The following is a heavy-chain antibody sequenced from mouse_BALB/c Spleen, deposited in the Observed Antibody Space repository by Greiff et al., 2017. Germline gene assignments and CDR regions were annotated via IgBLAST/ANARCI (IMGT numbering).Heavy chain of an antibody. CDR1: GFTFSDYY. D-gene: IGHD2-4*01. V-gene: IGHV5-4*02. CDR2: ISDGGSYT. J-gene: IGHJ4*01. CDR3: ARDRGPYDSMDY. Sequence: EVKLVESGGGLVKPGGSLKLSCAASGFTFSDYYMYWVRQTPEKRLEWVATISDGGSYTYYPDSVKGRFTISRDNAKNNLYLQMSSLKSEDTAMYYCARDRGPYDSMDYWGQGTSVTDSS.